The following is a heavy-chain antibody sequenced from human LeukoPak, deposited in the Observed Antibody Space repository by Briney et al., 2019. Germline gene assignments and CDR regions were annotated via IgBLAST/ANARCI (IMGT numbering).Heavy chain of an antibody. J-gene: IGHJ4*02. V-gene: IGHV4-39*01. CDR2: IYYSRST. CDR1: GGSISSSSYY. Sequence: KPSETLSLTCTVSGGSISSSSYYWGWIRQPPGKGLEWIGSIYYSRSTYYNPSLKSRVTISVDTSNNQFSMKLSSVTAADTAVYYCARLGYSYGQVDYWGQGTLVTVSS. D-gene: IGHD5-18*01. CDR3: ARLGYSYGQVDY.